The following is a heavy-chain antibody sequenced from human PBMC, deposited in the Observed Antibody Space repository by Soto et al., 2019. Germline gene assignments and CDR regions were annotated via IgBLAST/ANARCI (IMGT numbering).Heavy chain of an antibody. CDR2: IRSKAYGGTT. CDR1: GFTFGDYA. J-gene: IGHJ4*02. D-gene: IGHD3-9*01. Sequence: GGSLRLSCTASGFTFGDYAMSWFRQAPGKGLEWVGFIRSKAYGGTTEYAASVKGRFTISRDDSKSIAYLQMNSLKTEDTAVYYCTRVAYDILTGYTPLFDYWGQGTLVTVSS. CDR3: TRVAYDILTGYTPLFDY. V-gene: IGHV3-49*03.